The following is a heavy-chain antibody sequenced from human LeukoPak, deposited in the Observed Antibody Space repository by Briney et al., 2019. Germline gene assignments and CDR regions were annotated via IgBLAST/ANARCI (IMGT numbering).Heavy chain of an antibody. Sequence: PGGSLRLSCAASGFTFSSYSMNWVRQAPGKGLEWVSSISSSSSYIYYADSVKGRFTISRDNAKNSLYLQMNSLRAEDTAVYYCARAAPTRTLIGSGADYWGQGTLVTASS. D-gene: IGHD3-22*01. CDR3: ARAAPTRTLIGSGADY. CDR2: ISSSSSYI. J-gene: IGHJ4*02. V-gene: IGHV3-21*01. CDR1: GFTFSSYS.